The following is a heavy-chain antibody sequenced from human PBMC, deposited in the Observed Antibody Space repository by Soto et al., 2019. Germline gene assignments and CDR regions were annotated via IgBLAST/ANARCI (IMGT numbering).Heavy chain of an antibody. CDR1: VGSFSGHS. J-gene: IGHJ5*01. D-gene: IGHD3-22*01. CDR3: STRAYDTNGYYRFDP. Sequence: PSETLSLTCAVYVGSFSGHSWTWIRQSPGKGLEWIGDINHSGRVNYSPSLKSRVTIPLDTSKNQFSLTLSAVTAADTAMYYCSTRAYDTNGYYRFDPWGQGTLVTVSS. CDR2: INHSGRV. V-gene: IGHV4-34*01.